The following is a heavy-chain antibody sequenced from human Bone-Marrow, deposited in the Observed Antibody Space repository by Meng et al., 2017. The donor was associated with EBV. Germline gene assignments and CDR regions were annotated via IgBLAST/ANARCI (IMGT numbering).Heavy chain of an antibody. D-gene: IGHD4-17*01. CDR3: ARAGRGYGDFEYYFDY. CDR2: IYYSSST. Sequence: VPRHDSRPGLSHPAQPPSPPSAVSYSSLPRGGYYWIWIRQPPGQGLEWIGYIYYSSSTYYTPSLKTRLTISLDTSKSQFSLKLYSVTAADTAMYYCARAGRGYGDFEYYFDYWGQGTLVTVSS. J-gene: IGHJ4*02. CDR1: YSSLPRGGYY. V-gene: IGHV4-30-4*01.